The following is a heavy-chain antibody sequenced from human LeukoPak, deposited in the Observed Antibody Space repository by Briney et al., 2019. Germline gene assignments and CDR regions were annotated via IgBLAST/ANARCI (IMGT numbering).Heavy chain of an antibody. Sequence: GGSLRLSCAASGFTFSSYSMNWARPAPGKGLEWVSYISSSSNTIYYADSVKGRFTISRDNAKNSLFLQMNSLRDEDTSVYYCARAVTVVTRGGLVFDYWGQGTLVTVSS. CDR2: ISSSSNTI. V-gene: IGHV3-48*02. D-gene: IGHD2-21*02. CDR1: GFTFSSYS. J-gene: IGHJ4*02. CDR3: ARAVTVVTRGGLVFDY.